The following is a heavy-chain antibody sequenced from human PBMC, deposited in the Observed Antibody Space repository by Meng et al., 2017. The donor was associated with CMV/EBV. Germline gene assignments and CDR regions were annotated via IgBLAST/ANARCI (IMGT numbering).Heavy chain of an antibody. CDR1: GYTFSYYA. CDR2: MNPNRGNT. J-gene: IGHJ6*02. V-gene: IGHV1-8*01. Sequence: ASVKVSCKASGYTFSYYAIIWVRQASGQGREWVGWMNPNRGNTAYAQKFQGRVAMTRDTSTSVAYMELSRLRSRDTAVYFCARGQVQCSTINSHDYRFSGLDVWGQGTTVTVSS. CDR3: ARGQVQCSTINSHDYRFSGLDV. D-gene: IGHD2/OR15-2a*01.